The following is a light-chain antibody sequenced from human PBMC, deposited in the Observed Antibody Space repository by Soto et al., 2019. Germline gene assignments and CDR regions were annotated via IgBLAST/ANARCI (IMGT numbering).Light chain of an antibody. CDR2: GAS. CDR3: QQYDRAPWT. Sequence: EIQMTQSPSSLSASVGDRVTITCRASQGISNYLAWYQQKQGKVPKLLISGASTLQSGVPSRLSGSGSGTDFTLIINSLQPEDFATYYCQQYDRAPWTFGLWTKVEIK. CDR1: QGISNY. J-gene: IGKJ1*01. V-gene: IGKV1-27*01.